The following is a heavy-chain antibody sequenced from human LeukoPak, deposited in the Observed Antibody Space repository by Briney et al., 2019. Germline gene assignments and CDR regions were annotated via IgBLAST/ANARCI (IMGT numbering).Heavy chain of an antibody. CDR2: ISYDGNNK. CDR1: GFTFSSYA. CDR3: AKDPY. V-gene: IGHV3-30-3*01. J-gene: IGHJ4*02. Sequence: GGSLRLSCAASGFTFSSYAMHWVRQAPGKGLEWVAAISYDGNNKYYAESVKGRFTISRDNSKNTLYLQMNSLRAEDTAVYYCAKDPYWGQGTLVTVSS.